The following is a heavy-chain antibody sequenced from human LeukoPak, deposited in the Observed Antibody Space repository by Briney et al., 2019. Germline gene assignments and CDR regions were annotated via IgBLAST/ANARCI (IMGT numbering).Heavy chain of an antibody. CDR1: GFTCSTSG. CDR3: AREKVIGHSPYDAFDI. J-gene: IGHJ3*02. D-gene: IGHD3/OR15-3a*01. Sequence: GGSLRLSCAASGFTCSTSGMNWVRQAPGKGLEWVSSITGSSSSIYYRNSVKGRFTISRDNAKNSLYLQMNSLRAEDTAVYYCAREKVIGHSPYDAFDIWGQGTLVTVSS. CDR2: ITGSSSSI. V-gene: IGHV3-21*01.